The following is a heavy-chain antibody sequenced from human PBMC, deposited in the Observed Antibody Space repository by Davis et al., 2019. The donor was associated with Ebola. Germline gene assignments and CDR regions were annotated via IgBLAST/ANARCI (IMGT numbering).Heavy chain of an antibody. J-gene: IGHJ3*02. V-gene: IGHV3-20*01. CDR2: INWNGGST. Sequence: PGGSLRLSCAASGFTFDDYGMSWVRQAPGKGLEWVSGINWNGGSTGYADSVKGRFTISRDNAKNSLCLKMNSLRAEDTALYHCARAYSSGWGDAFDIWGQGTMVTVSS. D-gene: IGHD6-19*01. CDR3: ARAYSSGWGDAFDI. CDR1: GFTFDDYG.